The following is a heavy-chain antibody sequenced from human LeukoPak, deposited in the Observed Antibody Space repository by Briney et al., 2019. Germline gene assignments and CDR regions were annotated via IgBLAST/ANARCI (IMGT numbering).Heavy chain of an antibody. CDR3: ARDEYSGYDEY. CDR2: IYYSGNT. J-gene: IGHJ4*01. V-gene: IGHV4-34*01. CDR1: GGSFSGYY. D-gene: IGHD5-12*01. Sequence: SETLSLTCAVYGGSFSGYYWSWIRQPPGKGLEWIGNIYYSGNTYYNTSLQSRVTISIDTSKNQFSLKLTSVTAADTAVYYCARDEYSGYDEYWGHGTLVTVSS.